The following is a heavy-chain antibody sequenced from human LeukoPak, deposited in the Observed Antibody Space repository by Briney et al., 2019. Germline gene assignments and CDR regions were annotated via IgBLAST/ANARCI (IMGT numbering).Heavy chain of an antibody. CDR2: INPNSGGT. CDR3: ARGYYDFWSGYLGHDY. Sequence: ASVKVSCKASGYTFTGYYMHWVRQAPGQGPEWMGWINPNSGGTNYAQKFQGRVTMTRDTSISTAYMELSRLRSDDTAVYYCARGYYDFWSGYLGHDYWGQGTLVTVSS. CDR1: GYTFTGYY. J-gene: IGHJ4*02. V-gene: IGHV1-2*02. D-gene: IGHD3-3*01.